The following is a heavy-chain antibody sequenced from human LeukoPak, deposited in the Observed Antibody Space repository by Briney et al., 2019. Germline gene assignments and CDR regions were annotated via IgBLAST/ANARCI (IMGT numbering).Heavy chain of an antibody. J-gene: IGHJ3*02. D-gene: IGHD1-1*01. V-gene: IGHV3-21*01. Sequence: GGSLRLSCAASGFTFSSYSMNWVRQAPGKGLEWVSSISSSSSYIYYADSVKGRFTISRDNAKNSLYLQMNSLRAEDTAVYYCARDLDVDDAFDIWGQGTMVTVSS. CDR2: ISSSSSYI. CDR3: ARDLDVDDAFDI. CDR1: GFTFSSYS.